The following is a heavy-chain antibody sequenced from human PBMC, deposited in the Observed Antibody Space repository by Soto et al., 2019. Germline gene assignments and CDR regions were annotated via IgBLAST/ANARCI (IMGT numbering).Heavy chain of an antibody. J-gene: IGHJ6*02. D-gene: IGHD3-10*01. CDR3: AAPRDEYGSGVSWFTYGMDI. Sequence: GSLRLSCLASGFTFSDFAMTWVRHVPGRGLEWVASLDGAGGSTYYAESVRGRFSISRDNSQNTLFLQMKRLTVDDTAIYYCAAPRDEYGSGVSWFTYGMDIWGQGTTVTVS. V-gene: IGHV3-23*01. CDR2: LDGAGGST. CDR1: GFTFSDFA.